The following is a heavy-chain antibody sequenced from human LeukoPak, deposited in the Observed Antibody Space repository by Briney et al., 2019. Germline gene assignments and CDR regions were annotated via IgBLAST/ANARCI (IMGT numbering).Heavy chain of an antibody. V-gene: IGHV1-69*13. D-gene: IGHD2-15*01. CDR3: ARDRPTTPLGLDY. J-gene: IGHJ4*02. CDR1: GYTFTSYG. CDR2: IIPIFGTA. Sequence: SVKVSCKASGYTFTSYGISWVRQAPGQGLEWMGGIIPIFGTANYAQKFQGRVTITADESTSTAYMELSSLRSEDTAVYYCARDRPTTPLGLDYWGQGTLVTVSS.